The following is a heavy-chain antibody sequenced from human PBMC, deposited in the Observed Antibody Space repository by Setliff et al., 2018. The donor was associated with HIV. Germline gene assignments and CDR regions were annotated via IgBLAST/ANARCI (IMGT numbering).Heavy chain of an antibody. CDR1: GYTFTSYP. V-gene: IGHV1-46*01. CDR3: ARGWEGGMDY. D-gene: IGHD1-26*01. CDR2: INPSGGST. J-gene: IGHJ4*02. Sequence: ASVKVSCKASGYTFTSYPMHCVRQAPGQGLEWLGMINPSGGSTWYAQKFQGRVTMTGDTSTNTLYMELSSLRSEDTAVYYCARGWEGGMDYWGQGTLVTVSS.